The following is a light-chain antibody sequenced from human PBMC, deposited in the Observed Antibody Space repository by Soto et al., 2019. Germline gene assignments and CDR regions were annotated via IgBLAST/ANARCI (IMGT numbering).Light chain of an antibody. CDR3: SSYTGSSTWV. J-gene: IGLJ3*02. CDR2: EVT. CDR1: SSDIGGYNY. V-gene: IGLV2-14*01. Sequence: QSALTQPASVSGSPGQSITISCTGTSSDIGGYNYVSWYQHHPGKAPKLMIFEVTNRPSGVSNRFSASKSGNTASLTISGLQAEDEADYYCSSYTGSSTWVFGGGTKLTVL.